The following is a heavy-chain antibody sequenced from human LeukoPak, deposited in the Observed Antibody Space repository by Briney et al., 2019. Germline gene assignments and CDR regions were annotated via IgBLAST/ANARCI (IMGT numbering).Heavy chain of an antibody. J-gene: IGHJ4*02. CDR1: GYSFSSYD. D-gene: IGHD3-16*01. Sequence: GASVKVSCKASGYSFSSYDINWVRQATGQGLGWMGWMNPNSGNTGYAQKFQGRVTMTRNTSINTAYMELSGLISEDTAVYFCTTAGERPMRYFDYWGQGTLVTVSS. V-gene: IGHV1-8*01. CDR2: MNPNSGNT. CDR3: TTAGERPMRYFDY.